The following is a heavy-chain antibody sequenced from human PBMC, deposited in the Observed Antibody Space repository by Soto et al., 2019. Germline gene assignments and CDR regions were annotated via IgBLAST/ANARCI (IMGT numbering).Heavy chain of an antibody. CDR1: GGTFSSFA. Sequence: QGQVVQSGAEVKKPGSSVTVSCKASGGTFSSFAVSWVRQAPGQGLEWMGGIIPIYETPNYAQKFQDRVTITADKSTSIVYMKLNSLRSEDTAVYYCARSDFWSGPYGMDVWGQGTTVTVSS. D-gene: IGHD3-3*01. CDR2: IIPIYETP. J-gene: IGHJ6*02. V-gene: IGHV1-69*06. CDR3: ARSDFWSGPYGMDV.